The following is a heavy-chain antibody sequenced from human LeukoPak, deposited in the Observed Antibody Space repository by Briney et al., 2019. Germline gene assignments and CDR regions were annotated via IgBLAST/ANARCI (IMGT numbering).Heavy chain of an antibody. V-gene: IGHV3-23*01. CDR2: ISGSGGNT. D-gene: IGHD2/OR15-2a*01. CDR3: VSFYETY. J-gene: IGHJ4*02. Sequence: GGSLRLSCAASGITFRNNAMSWVRQAPGKGLEWVSAISGSGGNTYYADSVKGRFTISKDNAKNTVYLQMNSLRAEDTAVYYCVSFYETYWGRGTLVTVSS. CDR1: GITFRNNA.